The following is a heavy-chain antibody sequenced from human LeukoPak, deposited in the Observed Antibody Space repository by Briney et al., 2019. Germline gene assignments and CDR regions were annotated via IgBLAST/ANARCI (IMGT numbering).Heavy chain of an antibody. D-gene: IGHD1-14*01. V-gene: IGHV4-61*01. Sequence: PSETLSLTCTVSGGSVSGGSYYWSWIRQPPGKGLEWIGYVHYSGSTNYNPSLKSRVTILVDRSKNQFSLKLSSVTAADTAVYYCARGVFRYPEYYFDFWGQGTLVTVSS. CDR2: VHYSGST. J-gene: IGHJ4*02. CDR1: GGSVSGGSYY. CDR3: ARGVFRYPEYYFDF.